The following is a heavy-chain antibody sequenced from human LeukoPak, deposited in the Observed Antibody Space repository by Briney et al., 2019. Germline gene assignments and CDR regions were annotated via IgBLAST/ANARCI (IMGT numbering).Heavy chain of an antibody. D-gene: IGHD2-2*01. J-gene: IGHJ4*02. CDR1: GFTFTDFW. V-gene: IGHV3-7*01. CDR2: IKQDGSEK. Sequence: GGSLRLSCAASGFTFTDFWMSWVRQAPGKGLEWVTNIKQDGSEKYYVDSVKGRFTISRDNAKNSLYLQVNSLRAEDTAVYSCARDSSTRGLDNWGQGTLVTVSS. CDR3: ARDSSTRGLDN.